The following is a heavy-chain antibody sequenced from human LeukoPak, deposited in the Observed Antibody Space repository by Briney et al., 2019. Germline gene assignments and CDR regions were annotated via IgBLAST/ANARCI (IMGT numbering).Heavy chain of an antibody. J-gene: IGHJ6*02. V-gene: IGHV1-69*13. CDR3: ARAGHRGYSYGDNYYYYGMDV. CDR2: IIPIFGTA. D-gene: IGHD5-18*01. CDR1: GGTFSSYA. Sequence: SVKVSCKASGGTFSSYAISWVRQAPGQGLEWMGGIIPIFGTASYAQKFQGRVTITADESTSTAYMELSSLRSEDTAVYYCARAGHRGYSYGDNYYYYGMDVWGQGTTVTVSS.